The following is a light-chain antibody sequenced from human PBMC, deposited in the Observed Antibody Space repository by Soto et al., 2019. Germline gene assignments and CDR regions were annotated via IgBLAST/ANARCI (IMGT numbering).Light chain of an antibody. V-gene: IGLV2-14*01. J-gene: IGLJ1*01. CDR1: SSDVGGYNY. CDR3: YSFAGSTTFSYV. Sequence: QSALAQPTSVSGSPGQSIAISCTGTSSDVGGYNYVSWHQQHPGKAPKVLISVVSNRPSGVSNRFSGSKSGNTASLTISGLQTEDEADYYCYSFAGSTTFSYVFGPGTKLTVL. CDR2: VVS.